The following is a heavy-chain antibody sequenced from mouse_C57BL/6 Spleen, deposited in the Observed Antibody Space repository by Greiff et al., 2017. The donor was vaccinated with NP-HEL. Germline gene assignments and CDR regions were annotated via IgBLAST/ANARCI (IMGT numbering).Heavy chain of an antibody. Sequence: QVQLKQPGAELVRPGSSVKLSCKASGYTFTSYWMHWVKQRPIQGLEWIGNIDPSDSETHYNQKFKDKATLTVDKSSSTAYMQLSSLTSEDSAVYYCARNYYYGSSLYAMDYWGQGTSVTVSS. CDR3: ARNYYYGSSLYAMDY. CDR1: GYTFTSYW. CDR2: IDPSDSET. J-gene: IGHJ4*01. D-gene: IGHD1-1*01. V-gene: IGHV1-52*01.